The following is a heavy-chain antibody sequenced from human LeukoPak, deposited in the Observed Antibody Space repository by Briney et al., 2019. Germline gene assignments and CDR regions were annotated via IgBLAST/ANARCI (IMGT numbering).Heavy chain of an antibody. CDR2: IYYSGST. V-gene: IGHV4-59*01. Sequence: SETLSLTCAVYGGSFSGYYWSWIRQPPGKGLEWIGYIYYSGSTNYNPSLKSRVTISVDTSKNQFSLKLSSVTAADTAVYYCARGDSSGVNFDYWGQGTLVTVSS. D-gene: IGHD3-22*01. J-gene: IGHJ4*02. CDR3: ARGDSSGVNFDY. CDR1: GGSFSGYY.